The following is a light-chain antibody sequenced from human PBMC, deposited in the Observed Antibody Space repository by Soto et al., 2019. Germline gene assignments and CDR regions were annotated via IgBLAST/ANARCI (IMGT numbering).Light chain of an antibody. J-gene: IGKJ1*01. CDR3: QQYNSYRT. CDR1: QSISYW. V-gene: IGKV1-5*01. Sequence: DIRMTQSPSTLSASVGDRVTITCRASQSISYWLAWYQQKPGKAPKLLIYDASSLESGVPSRFSGSGSGTEFTLTINRLQPDDFATYYCQQYNSYRTFGQGTKVEIK. CDR2: DAS.